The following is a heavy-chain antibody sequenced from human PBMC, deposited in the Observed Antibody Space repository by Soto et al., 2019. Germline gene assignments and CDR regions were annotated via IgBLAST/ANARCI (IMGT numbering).Heavy chain of an antibody. J-gene: IGHJ4*02. CDR1: DGSISSGDYY. Sequence: SETLSLTCTVSDGSISSGDYYWSWIRQPPGKGLEWIGYIYYSGSTYYNPSLKSRVTISVDTSKNQFSLKLSSVTAADTAVYYCARGAVAGTGFDYWGQGTLVTVSS. CDR2: IYYSGST. CDR3: ARGAVAGTGFDY. V-gene: IGHV4-30-4*01. D-gene: IGHD6-19*01.